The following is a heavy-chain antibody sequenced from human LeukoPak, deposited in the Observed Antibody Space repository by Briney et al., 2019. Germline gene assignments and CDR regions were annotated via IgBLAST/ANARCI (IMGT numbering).Heavy chain of an antibody. J-gene: IGHJ6*02. CDR1: GGSISSGGYY. Sequence: PSETLSLTCTVSGGSISSGGYYWSWIRQHPGQGLEWIGYIYYSGSTYYNPSLKSRLTISVDTSKKQFSLRLSSVTAADTAVYYCARDHGNRYYYYGMDVWGQGTTVTVS. CDR2: IYYSGST. CDR3: ARDHGNRYYYYGMDV. V-gene: IGHV4-30-4*08. D-gene: IGHD1-14*01.